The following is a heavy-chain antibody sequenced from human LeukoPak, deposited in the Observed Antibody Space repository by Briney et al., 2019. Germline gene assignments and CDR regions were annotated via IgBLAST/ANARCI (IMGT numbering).Heavy chain of an antibody. V-gene: IGHV3-7*01. Sequence: GGSLRLSCAASGFTFSSYWMCWVRQAPGKGLEWVAHIKPDGTEKQYVDSVKGRLTISRDNAKNTLYLQMNSLRVDDTAVYYCATTTRSRSWDYWGQGTLVTVSS. J-gene: IGHJ4*02. CDR2: IKPDGTEK. D-gene: IGHD1-1*01. CDR1: GFTFSSYW. CDR3: ATTTRSRSWDY.